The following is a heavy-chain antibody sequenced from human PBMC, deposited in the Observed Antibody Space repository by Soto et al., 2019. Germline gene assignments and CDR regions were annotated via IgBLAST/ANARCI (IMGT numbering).Heavy chain of an antibody. D-gene: IGHD3-10*01. CDR2: ISGFNDDT. V-gene: IGHV1-18*01. J-gene: IGHJ5*02. CDR3: ARSGSYYPARNWFGP. Sequence: QLVQSGVETKNPGASVKVSCKASGYTFTSYGISWVRQAPGQGLEWMGWISGFNDDTNHAQKFQGRVTVTKDTSTSTAYMELRSLKSDDTAMYYCARSGSYYPARNWFGPWGQGTLVIVSS. CDR1: GYTFTSYG.